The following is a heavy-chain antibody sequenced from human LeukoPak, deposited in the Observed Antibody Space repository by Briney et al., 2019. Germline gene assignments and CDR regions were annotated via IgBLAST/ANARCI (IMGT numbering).Heavy chain of an antibody. D-gene: IGHD2-2*01. V-gene: IGHV4-34*01. CDR3: ATTEGEIGYCSSTSCYHYFDY. J-gene: IGHJ4*02. CDR1: GGSFSGYY. Sequence: SETLSLTCAVYGGSFSGYYWSWIRQPPGKGLEWIGEINHSGSTNYNPSLKSRVTISVDTSKNQFSLKLSSVTAADTAVYYCATTEGEIGYCSSTSCYHYFDYWGQGTLVTVFS. CDR2: INHSGST.